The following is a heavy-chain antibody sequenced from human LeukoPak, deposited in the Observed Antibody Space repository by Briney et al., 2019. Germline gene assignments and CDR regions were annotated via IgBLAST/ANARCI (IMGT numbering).Heavy chain of an antibody. CDR2: IYYSGST. J-gene: IGHJ6*03. CDR1: GGSISSSSYY. V-gene: IGHV4-39*07. D-gene: IGHD6-13*01. Sequence: SETLSLTCTVSGGSISSSSYYWGWIRQPPGKGLEWIGSIYYSGSTYYNPSLKSRVTISVDTSKNQFSLKLSSVAAADTAVYYCARGQQPPPYYYYYYMDVWGKGTTVTVSS. CDR3: ARGQQPPPYYYYYYMDV.